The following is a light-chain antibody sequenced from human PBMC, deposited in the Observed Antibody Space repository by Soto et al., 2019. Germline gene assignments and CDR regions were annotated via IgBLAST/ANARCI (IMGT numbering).Light chain of an antibody. CDR3: QQYCSSPV. J-gene: IGKJ5*01. CDR2: GAS. V-gene: IGKV3-20*01. Sequence: EIVLTQSPGTLSLSPGERATLSCRASQSVSSSYLAWYQQKPGQAPRLLIYGASSRATGIPDRFSGSGSGTDFTLTISRLEPEDFAVYYCQQYCSSPVVGQGTLLEIK. CDR1: QSVSSSY.